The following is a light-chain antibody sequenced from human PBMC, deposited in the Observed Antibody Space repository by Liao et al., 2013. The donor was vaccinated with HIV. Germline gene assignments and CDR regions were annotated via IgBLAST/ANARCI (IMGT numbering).Light chain of an antibody. CDR2: QDS. V-gene: IGLV3-1*01. J-gene: IGLJ3*02. CDR3: QAWDSSTAEV. Sequence: SYELTQPPSVSVAPGKTARITCAGNNIGSKTAHWYQQKPGQSPVLVIYQDSKRPSGIPERFSGSNSGNTATLTISGTQAMDEADYYCQAWDSSTAEVFGGGTKLTVL. CDR1: NIGSKT.